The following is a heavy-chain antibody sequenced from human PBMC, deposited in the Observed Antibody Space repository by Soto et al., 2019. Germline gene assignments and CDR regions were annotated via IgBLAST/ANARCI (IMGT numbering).Heavy chain of an antibody. Sequence: QVQLVQSGAEVKKPGSSVKVSCKASGDTFSRHTISWVRQAPGQGLEWMGRIIPILGIANYAQKFQGRVTITADKSTSTAYMDPSSLRSEDTAVYYCARGAEMGTVTKGYYYYMDVWGKGTTVTVSS. CDR3: ARGAEMGTVTKGYYYYMDV. V-gene: IGHV1-69*02. D-gene: IGHD4-17*01. CDR2: IIPILGIA. CDR1: GDTFSRHT. J-gene: IGHJ6*03.